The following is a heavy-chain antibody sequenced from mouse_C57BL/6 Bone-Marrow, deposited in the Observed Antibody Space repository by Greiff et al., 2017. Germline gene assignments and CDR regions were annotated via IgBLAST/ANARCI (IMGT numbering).Heavy chain of an antibody. D-gene: IGHD1-1*01. CDR3: SRQVTTVLATKYFDV. CDR1: GFTFSSYT. J-gene: IGHJ1*03. V-gene: IGHV5-9*01. CDR2: ISGGGGNT. Sequence: VQVMESGGGLVKPGGSLKLSCAASGFTFSSYTMSWVRQTPEKRLQWVAAISGGGGNTYYPDSVKGRFTISRDNDKNILYLQMSSLRSEDTALYYCSRQVTTVLATKYFDVWGTGTTVTVSS.